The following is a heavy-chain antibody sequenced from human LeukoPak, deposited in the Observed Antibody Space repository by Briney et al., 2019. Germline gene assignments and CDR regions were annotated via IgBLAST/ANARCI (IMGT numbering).Heavy chain of an antibody. D-gene: IGHD1-26*01. CDR1: GGTFSSYA. Sequence: SVKVSCKASGGTFSSYAISWEPQAPGQGLERMGGIIPIFGTANYTQKFQGRVAITTDESTSTAYMELSSLRSEDTAVYYCARGSKREDFDYWGQGTLVTVSS. J-gene: IGHJ4*02. CDR3: ARGSKREDFDY. V-gene: IGHV1-69*05. CDR2: IIPIFGTA.